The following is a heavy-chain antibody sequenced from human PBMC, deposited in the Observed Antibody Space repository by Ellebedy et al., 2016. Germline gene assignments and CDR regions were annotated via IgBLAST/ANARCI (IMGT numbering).Heavy chain of an antibody. D-gene: IGHD3-10*01. Sequence: SETLSLXXAVYGGSFSGYYWSWIRQPPGKGLEWIGEINHSGSTNYNPSLKSRVTISVDTSKNQFSLKLSSVTAADTAVYYCARDEHESGDYWGQGTLVTVSS. CDR3: ARDEHESGDY. CDR2: INHSGST. J-gene: IGHJ4*02. V-gene: IGHV4-34*01. CDR1: GGSFSGYY.